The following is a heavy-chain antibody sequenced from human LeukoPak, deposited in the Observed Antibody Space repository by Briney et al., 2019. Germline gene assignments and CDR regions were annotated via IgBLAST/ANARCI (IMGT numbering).Heavy chain of an antibody. V-gene: IGHV3-64*01. D-gene: IGHD1-26*01. CDR2: ISSNGDTT. CDR3: ARGGTVTIVGGVRYFDC. J-gene: IGHJ4*02. Sequence: GGSLRLSCAASGFTFSSYWMHWVRQAPGKGLESVSGISSNGDTTYYANSVKGRFSISRDNSKNTLYLQMGSLRDEDMAVYYCARGGTVTIVGGVRYFDCWGQGTLVTVSS. CDR1: GFTFSSYW.